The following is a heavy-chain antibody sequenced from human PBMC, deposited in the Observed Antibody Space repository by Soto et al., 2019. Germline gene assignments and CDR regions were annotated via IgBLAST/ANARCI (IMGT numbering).Heavy chain of an antibody. V-gene: IGHV4-39*01. D-gene: IGHD1-20*01. CDR2: VFYTGFT. CDR1: GASISGSYYY. CDR3: ATSQKGYNWSYFDH. Sequence: SETLSLTCAVSGASISGSYYYWAWLRQSPGKGPEWIGSVFYTGFTSYNPSLESRVSVSVDTSKSQFSLKLSAATAADTAVYYCATSQKGYNWSYFDHWGQGALVPVSS. J-gene: IGHJ4*02.